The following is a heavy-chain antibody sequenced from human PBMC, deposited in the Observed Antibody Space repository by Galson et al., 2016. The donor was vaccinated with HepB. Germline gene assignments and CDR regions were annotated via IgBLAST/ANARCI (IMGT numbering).Heavy chain of an antibody. CDR3: AVRYSSIWYFQH. V-gene: IGHV3-23*01. J-gene: IGHJ1*01. CDR2: MSDSGGST. CDR1: GFTLSNSA. D-gene: IGHD6-13*01. Sequence: SLRLSCAASGFTLSNSAMSWVRQAPGKGLEWVSAMSDSGGSTYYADSVKGRFTISRHNSKNTLYLQMNSLGAEDTAIYYCAVRYSSIWYFQHWGRGTLVSVSS.